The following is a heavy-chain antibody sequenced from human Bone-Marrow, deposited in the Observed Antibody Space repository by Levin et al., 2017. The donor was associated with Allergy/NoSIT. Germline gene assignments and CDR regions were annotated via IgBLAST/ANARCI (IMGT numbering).Heavy chain of an antibody. CDR3: AKDMVAIAVATFDY. J-gene: IGHJ4*02. D-gene: IGHD6-19*01. CDR1: GFTFDDYA. V-gene: IGHV3-9*01. CDR2: ISWNSGSI. Sequence: GGSLRLSCAASGFTFDDYAMHWVRQAPGKGLEWVSGISWNSGSIGYADSVKGRFTISRDNAKNSLYLQMNSLRAEDTALYYCAKDMVAIAVATFDYWGQGTLVTVSS.